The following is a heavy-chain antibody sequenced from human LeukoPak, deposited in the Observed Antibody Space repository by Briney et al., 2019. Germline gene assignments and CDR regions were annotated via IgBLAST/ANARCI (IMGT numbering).Heavy chain of an antibody. CDR2: IGAYNGNK. J-gene: IGHJ4*02. CDR1: GYTFSSNG. V-gene: IGHV1-18*01. Sequence: ASVKVSCKASGYTFSSNGISWVRQPPGQGHEWMGWIGAYNGNKNYAHIFQGRVNMHTDTSTSTAYMELRTLRSDDTAVYYCAKDHQYDFDYWGQGTLVTVSS. D-gene: IGHD2-8*01. CDR3: AKDHQYDFDY.